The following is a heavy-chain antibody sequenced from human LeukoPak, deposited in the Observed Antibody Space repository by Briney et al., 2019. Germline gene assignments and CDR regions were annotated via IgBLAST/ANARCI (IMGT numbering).Heavy chain of an antibody. J-gene: IGHJ4*02. V-gene: IGHV3-30*02. CDR2: IRYDGSNK. CDR3: AKVGHYSSSWDFDY. D-gene: IGHD6-13*01. CDR1: GFTFSSYG. Sequence: GGSLRLSCAASGFTFSSYGMHWVRQAPGKGLEWVGFIRYDGSNKYYADSVKGRFTISRDNSKNTLYLQMNSLRAEDTAVYYCAKVGHYSSSWDFDYWGQGTLVTVSS.